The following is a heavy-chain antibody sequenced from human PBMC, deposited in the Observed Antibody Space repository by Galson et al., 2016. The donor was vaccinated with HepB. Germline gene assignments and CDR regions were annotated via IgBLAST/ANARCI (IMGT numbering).Heavy chain of an antibody. CDR1: GFTVSSTF. D-gene: IGHD6-19*01. CDR2: IYSGDST. V-gene: IGHV3-53*01. Sequence: SLRLSCAASGFTVSSTFMTWVRQAPGKGLEWVSVIYSGDSTNYADSVKGRFTISRDTSKNTLYLQMNSLRVEDTAVYYCGRGKAVTGSDPLDPWGQGTLVTVSS. J-gene: IGHJ5*02. CDR3: GRGKAVTGSDPLDP.